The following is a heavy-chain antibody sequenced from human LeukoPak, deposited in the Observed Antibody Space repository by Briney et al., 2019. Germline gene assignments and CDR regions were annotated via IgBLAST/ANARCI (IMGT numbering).Heavy chain of an antibody. CDR2: ISSNGGST. V-gene: IGHV3-64*01. D-gene: IGHD6-6*01. CDR3: ARGRPYSSSPYFDY. CDR1: GFTFSSYA. Sequence: GGSLRLSCAASGFTFSSYAMHWVRQAPGKGLEYVSAISSNGGSTYYANSVKGRFTISRDNSKNTLYLQMGGLRAEDMAVYYCARGRPYSSSPYFDYWGQGTLVTVSS. J-gene: IGHJ4*02.